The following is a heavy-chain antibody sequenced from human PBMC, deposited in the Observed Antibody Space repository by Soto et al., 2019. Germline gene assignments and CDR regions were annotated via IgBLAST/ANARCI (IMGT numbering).Heavy chain of an antibody. CDR3: ARWGNNKKLDY. CDR2: IWYDGSDK. V-gene: IGHV3-33*01. D-gene: IGHD3-16*01. J-gene: IGHJ4*02. Sequence: GGSLRLSCAASGFTFSSNGMHWVRQAPGKGLEWVAAIWYDGSDKYYADSVKGRFTISRDNSKNTLYLQMNSLRAEDTAVYYCARWGNNKKLDYWGQGTLVTVSS. CDR1: GFTFSSNG.